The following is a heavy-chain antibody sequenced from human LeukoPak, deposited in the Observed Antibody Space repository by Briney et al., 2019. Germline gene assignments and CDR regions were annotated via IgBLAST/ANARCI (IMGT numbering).Heavy chain of an antibody. CDR1: GFTFSSYA. Sequence: GGSLRLSCAASGFTFSSYAMNWLRQAPGKGLEWVSGISGSGGTTYYADSVQGRFTISRDNSKNTLYVQMNSLRADETAIYYCVKDSYYYDNSGYYYVKDHWGQGTLVTVSS. CDR3: VKDSYYYDNSGYYYVKDH. CDR2: ISGSGGTT. V-gene: IGHV3-23*01. D-gene: IGHD3-22*01. J-gene: IGHJ4*02.